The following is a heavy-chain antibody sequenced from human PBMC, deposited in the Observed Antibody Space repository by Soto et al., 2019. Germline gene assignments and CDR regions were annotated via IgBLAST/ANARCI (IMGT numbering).Heavy chain of an antibody. CDR3: ARAIDYDH. J-gene: IGHJ4*02. CDR1: GFTLSDHY. D-gene: IGHD3-16*01. Sequence: EVQLVESGGGLVQPGGSLRLSCVASGFTLSDHYIDWVRQAPGKGLEWVGRTRDKAKSYSTEYAAPVKGRFTLSRDNSKNSVYLQMDSLKIEDTAVYFCARAIDYDHWGQGTLVTVSS. V-gene: IGHV3-72*01. CDR2: TRDKAKSYST.